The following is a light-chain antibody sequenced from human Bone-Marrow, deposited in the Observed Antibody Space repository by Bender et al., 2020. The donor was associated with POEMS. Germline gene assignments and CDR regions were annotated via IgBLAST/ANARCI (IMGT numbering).Light chain of an antibody. Sequence: SYELTQPPSVSVSPAQTASITRSGDKLGEKYVWWYQQKPGQSPVVVIYQDTKRPSGIPGRFSGSTAGNTATLNISGTQAMDEGDYYWQEWDNNLCVFGTGIKVTV. CDR1: KLGEKY. J-gene: IGLJ1*01. CDR3: QEWDNNLCV. V-gene: IGLV3-1*01. CDR2: QDT.